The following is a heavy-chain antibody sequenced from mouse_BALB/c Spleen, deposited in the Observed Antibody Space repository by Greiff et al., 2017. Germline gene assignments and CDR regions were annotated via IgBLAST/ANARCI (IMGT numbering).Heavy chain of an antibody. CDR2: IYPGDGDT. J-gene: IGHJ2*01. CDR3: ASGSSDY. Sequence: QVQLQQSGPELVKPGASVKISCKASGYAFSSSWMNWVKQRPGQGLEWIGRIYPGDGDTNYNGKFKGKATLTADKSSSTAYMQLSSLTSVDSAVYFCASGSSDYWGQGTTLTVSS. CDR1: GYAFSSSW. D-gene: IGHD1-1*01. V-gene: IGHV1-82*01.